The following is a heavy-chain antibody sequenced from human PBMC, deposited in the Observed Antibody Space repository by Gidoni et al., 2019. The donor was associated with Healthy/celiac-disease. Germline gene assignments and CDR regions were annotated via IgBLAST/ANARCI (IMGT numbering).Heavy chain of an antibody. CDR2: ISGSGSIT. Sequence: EVQLLESGVDLVQPGGSLRLSCVASGFTFNTYAMSWVRQAPRKGLEWVSGISGSGSITHYADSVKGRFTISRDNSENMLYLHMNSLRVEDTAVYYCAKWSRGSGGYYPYSDYWGQGNLVTVSS. J-gene: IGHJ4*02. D-gene: IGHD1-26*01. CDR3: AKWSRGSGGYYPYSDY. V-gene: IGHV3-23*01. CDR1: GFTFNTYA.